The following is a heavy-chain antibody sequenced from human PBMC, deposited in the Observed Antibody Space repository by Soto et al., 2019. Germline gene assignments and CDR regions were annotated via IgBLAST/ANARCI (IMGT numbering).Heavy chain of an antibody. CDR3: ATHRPTGLEAAPREGVDV. Sequence: QVQLVQSGAEVKKPGSSVKVSCKTSGGTFSSYAISWVRQAPGQGLEWMGGIIPIFGRTNYAQKFQGRVTNTAHESTSTAYMELSSLRSEDTAADYCATHRPTGLEAAPREGVDVWVQGTMGTVSS. CDR2: IIPIFGRT. V-gene: IGHV1-69*01. D-gene: IGHD6-13*01. J-gene: IGHJ6*02. CDR1: GGTFSSYA.